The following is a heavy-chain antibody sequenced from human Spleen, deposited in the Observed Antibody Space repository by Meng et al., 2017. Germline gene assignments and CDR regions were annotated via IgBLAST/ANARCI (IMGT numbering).Heavy chain of an antibody. Sequence: QGQLKKGGAGLLQPSESLSLTCAVYGGSFSGYSWSWVRQPPGKGLEWIGEINHSGTTNYNPSLKSRVTISVDTSKNQFSLKLSSVTAADTAVYYCARGRRTTYIAAAGGWSDYWGQGTLVTVSS. J-gene: IGHJ4*02. CDR1: GGSFSGYS. D-gene: IGHD6-13*01. CDR3: ARGRRTTYIAAAGGWSDY. CDR2: INHSGTT. V-gene: IGHV4-34*01.